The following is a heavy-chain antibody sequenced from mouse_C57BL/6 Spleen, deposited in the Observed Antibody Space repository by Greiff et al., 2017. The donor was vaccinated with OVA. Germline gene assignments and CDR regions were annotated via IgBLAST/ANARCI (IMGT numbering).Heavy chain of an antibody. D-gene: IGHD4-1*02. CDR3: ARDLNFGFAY. CDR1: GYSITSGYY. Sequence: EVKLMESGPGLVKPSQSLSLTCSVTGYSITSGYYWNWIRQFPGNKLEWMGYISYDGSNNYNPSLKNRISITRDTSKNQFFLKLNSVTTEDTATYYCARDLNFGFAYWGQGTLVTVSA. J-gene: IGHJ3*01. CDR2: ISYDGSN. V-gene: IGHV3-6*01.